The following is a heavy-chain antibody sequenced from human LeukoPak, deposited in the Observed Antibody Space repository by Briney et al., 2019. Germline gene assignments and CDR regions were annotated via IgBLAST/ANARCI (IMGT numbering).Heavy chain of an antibody. Sequence: GGSLRLSCAASGFTFSNYNMNWVHQAPGKGLEWVSYISTSGRAIFYADSVKGRFTISRDNAKNSLFLQMNSLRDEDTAVYYCARVPLYDRSGYYFDYWGLGTLVTVSS. CDR2: ISTSGRAI. V-gene: IGHV3-48*02. J-gene: IGHJ4*02. CDR3: ARVPLYDRSGYYFDY. CDR1: GFTFSNYN. D-gene: IGHD3-22*01.